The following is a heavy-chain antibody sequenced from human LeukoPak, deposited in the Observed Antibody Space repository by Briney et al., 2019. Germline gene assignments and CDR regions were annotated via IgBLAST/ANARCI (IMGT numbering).Heavy chain of an antibody. D-gene: IGHD1-26*01. V-gene: IGHV4-59*01. CDR3: ASGRSYFFYY. J-gene: IGHJ4*02. Sequence: SETLSLTCTVSGGSINSYYRSWIRQPPGKGLEWIGYIYYSGSTNHNPSLKSRVTISVDTSKNQFSLKLSSVTAADTAVYYCASGRSYFFYYWGQGTLVTVSS. CDR2: IYYSGST. CDR1: GGSINSYY.